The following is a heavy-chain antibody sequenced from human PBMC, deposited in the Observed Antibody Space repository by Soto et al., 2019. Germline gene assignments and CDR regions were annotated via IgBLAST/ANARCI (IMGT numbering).Heavy chain of an antibody. J-gene: IGHJ1*01. CDR2: ITPFSGDV. CDR1: GNTFTYRY. CDR3: AGGGAGSGPFTWELPGH. V-gene: IGHV1-45*02. Sequence: SVKVSCKALGNTFTYRYLHWWRQAPGQALEWMGWITPFSGDVHYAQKFQERVTITRDRSINTAYMQMSSLRSEDTAMYFCAGGGAGSGPFTWELPGHWG. D-gene: IGHD1-26*01.